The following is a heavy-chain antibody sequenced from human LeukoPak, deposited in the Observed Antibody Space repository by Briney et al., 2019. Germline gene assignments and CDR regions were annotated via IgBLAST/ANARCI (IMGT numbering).Heavy chain of an antibody. CDR3: ARDIEAAGLFLDY. CDR1: GFIFSSYT. D-gene: IGHD6-13*01. CDR2: ISSSSGYI. V-gene: IGHV3-21*01. Sequence: GGSLRLSCAASGFIFSSYTMNWVRQAPGKGLEWVSSISSSSGYIYHADSVKGRFTVSRDNAKNSLSLQMNSLRAEDTAVYYCARDIEAAGLFLDYWGQGTLVTVSS. J-gene: IGHJ4*02.